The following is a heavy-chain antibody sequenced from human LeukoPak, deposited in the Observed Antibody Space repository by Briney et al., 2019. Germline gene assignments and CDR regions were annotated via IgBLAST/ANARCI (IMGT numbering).Heavy chain of an antibody. CDR2: ISGHNGNT. CDR1: GGTFSSYA. Sequence: GASVKVSCKASGGTFSSYAISWVRQAPGQGLEWMGWISGHNGNTNYAQKFQGRVTITADESTSTAYMELSSLRSEDTAVYYCAMAGYYYGMDVWGQGTTVTVSS. D-gene: IGHD3-10*01. J-gene: IGHJ6*02. CDR3: AMAGYYYGMDV. V-gene: IGHV1-69*13.